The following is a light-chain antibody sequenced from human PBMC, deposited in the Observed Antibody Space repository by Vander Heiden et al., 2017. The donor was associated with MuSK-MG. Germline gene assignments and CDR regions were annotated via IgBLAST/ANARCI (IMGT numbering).Light chain of an antibody. CDR3: RQSLQTPWT. V-gene: IGKV2-28*01. CDR2: LSS. CDR1: QSLLHSNGYNY. J-gene: IGKJ1*01. Sequence: DIVMTQSPLSLPVTPGEPAAISFRTSQSLLHSNGYNYLDWYLQKPGLSPQLLIYLSSIRASGVPDMFSGSGSGTDFTLKISMVDADDVRVYYCRQSLQTPWTFGQGTKVEIK.